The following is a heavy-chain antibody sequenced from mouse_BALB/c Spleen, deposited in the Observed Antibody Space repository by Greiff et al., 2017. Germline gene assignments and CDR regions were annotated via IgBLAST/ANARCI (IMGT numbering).Heavy chain of an antibody. V-gene: IGHV3-5*02. D-gene: IGHD1-1*01. CDR1: GISITTGNYR. Sequence: ESGPGLVKPSQTVSLTCTVTGISITTGNYRWSWIRQFPGNKLEWIGYIYYSGTITYNPSLTSRTTITRDTSKNQFFLEMNSLTAEDTATYYCARYYYGSSFDYWGQGTTLTVSS. CDR3: ARYYYGSSFDY. J-gene: IGHJ2*01. CDR2: IYYSGTI.